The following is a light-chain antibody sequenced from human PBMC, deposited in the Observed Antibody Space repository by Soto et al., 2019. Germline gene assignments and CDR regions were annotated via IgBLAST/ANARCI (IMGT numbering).Light chain of an antibody. CDR1: QKVDNA. CDR3: QQYDIWAS. CDR2: AAS. V-gene: IGKV3-15*01. Sequence: EIVMTQSPVTLSVSPGDRVTLSCRASQKVDNAVAWYQQTYGQTPTLLIYAASTRATGVPDRFRGSGSGTDVTLSISSLQSEDLAVYYFQQYDIWASFGGGSRV. J-gene: IGKJ4*01.